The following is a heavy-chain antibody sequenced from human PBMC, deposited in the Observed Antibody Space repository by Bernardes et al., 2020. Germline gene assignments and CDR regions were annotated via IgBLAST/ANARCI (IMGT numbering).Heavy chain of an antibody. CDR3: ARDEDTTAFYWYFGL. CDR2: MWSHGNKK. V-gene: IGHV3-33*08. Sequence: GGSLRPSLAAPWFSLHSFCMAWVRPAPSKGPGLVALMWSHGNKKDYADSVKGRFTISRDTSKNTVYLQMNSLRAEDTALYYCARDEDTTAFYWYFGLWGRGTLVTVSS. J-gene: IGHJ2*01. D-gene: IGHD1-26*01. CDR1: WFSLHSFC.